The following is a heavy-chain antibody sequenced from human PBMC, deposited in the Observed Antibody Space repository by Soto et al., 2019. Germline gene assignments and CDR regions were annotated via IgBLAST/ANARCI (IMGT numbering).Heavy chain of an antibody. J-gene: IGHJ4*02. V-gene: IGHV4-31*03. Sequence: QVQLQESGPGLVKPSQTLSLTCTVSGGSVSSGGYYWSWIRQHPGKGLEWIGYISYSGSTYYNPSLQSRLTIAVDTSKNPLSLKLSSVTAADTAVYYCARAFPYSPSTSCYAEYWGPGTLVTVSS. CDR1: GGSVSSGGYY. CDR2: ISYSGST. CDR3: ARAFPYSPSTSCYAEY. D-gene: IGHD2-2*01.